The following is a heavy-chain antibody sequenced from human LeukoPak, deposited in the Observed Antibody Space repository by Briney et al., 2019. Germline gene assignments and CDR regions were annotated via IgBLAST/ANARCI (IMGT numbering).Heavy chain of an antibody. CDR1: GFTFSSYG. CDR2: ISYDGSNK. Sequence: GGSLRLSCAASGFTFSSYGMHWVRKAPGKGLEGVAVISYDGSNKYYADSVKGRFTISRDNSKNTLYLQMNSLRAEDTAVYYCAKGMREGGNLFDPWGQGTLVSVSS. D-gene: IGHD3-16*01. CDR3: AKGMREGGNLFDP. V-gene: IGHV3-30*18. J-gene: IGHJ5*02.